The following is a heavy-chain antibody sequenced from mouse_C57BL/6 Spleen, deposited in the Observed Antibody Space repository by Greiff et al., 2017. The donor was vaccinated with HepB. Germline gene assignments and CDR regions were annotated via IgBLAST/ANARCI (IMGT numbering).Heavy chain of an antibody. Sequence: EVQLVESGGDLVKPGGSLKLSCAASGFTFSSYGMSWVRQTPDKRLEWVATISSGGSYTYYPDSVKGRFTISRDNAKNTLYLQMSSLKSEDTAMYYCARDYGSSYRYFDVWGTRTTVTVSS. J-gene: IGHJ1*03. D-gene: IGHD1-1*01. CDR2: ISSGGSYT. CDR3: ARDYGSSYRYFDV. V-gene: IGHV5-6*01. CDR1: GFTFSSYG.